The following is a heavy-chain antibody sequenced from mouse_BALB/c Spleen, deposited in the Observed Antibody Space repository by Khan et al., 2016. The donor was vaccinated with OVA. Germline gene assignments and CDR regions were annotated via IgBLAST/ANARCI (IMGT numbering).Heavy chain of an antibody. CDR3: ARHEGYYGHGQGEY. V-gene: IGHV5-9-3*01. D-gene: IGHD2-2*01. Sequence: EVELVESGGDLVRPGGSLKLSCAASGFSFSRYSMSWVRRTPEKRLEWVATISSGGTYTYYSDSVKGRFTISRDNANNTLFLQMSSLRSEDTAIYYCARHEGYYGHGQGEYWGQGTSVTVSS. CDR2: ISSGGTYT. J-gene: IGHJ4*01. CDR1: GFSFSRYS.